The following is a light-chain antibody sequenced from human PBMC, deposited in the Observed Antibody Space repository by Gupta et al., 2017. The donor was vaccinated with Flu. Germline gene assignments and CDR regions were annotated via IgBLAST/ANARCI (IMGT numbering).Light chain of an antibody. CDR2: TAS. J-gene: IGKJ3*01. CDR1: QGISSY. CDR3: QQLNANPPFT. V-gene: IGKV1-9*01. Sequence: DRVTITCRASQGISSYLAWYQQKPGKAPKLLIYTASTLQSGVPSRFSGSGSGTEFTLTIISLQPEDFATYYCQQLNANPPFTFGPGTKVEI.